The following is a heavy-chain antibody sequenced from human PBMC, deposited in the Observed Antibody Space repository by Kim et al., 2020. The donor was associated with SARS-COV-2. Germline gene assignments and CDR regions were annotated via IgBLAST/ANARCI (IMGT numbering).Heavy chain of an antibody. J-gene: IGHJ4*02. CDR1: GGSISSYY. D-gene: IGHD3-22*01. V-gene: IGHV4-59*01. CDR2: IYDTGST. Sequence: SETLSLTCTVSGGSISSYYWSWIRQPPGMGLEWLGYIYDTGSTNYNPSLKSRVSISVDTSKNHFSLRLTSVTAADTAIYYCARDHSSGGYYSYFDSWGQGTLVTVSS. CDR3: ARDHSSGGYYSYFDS.